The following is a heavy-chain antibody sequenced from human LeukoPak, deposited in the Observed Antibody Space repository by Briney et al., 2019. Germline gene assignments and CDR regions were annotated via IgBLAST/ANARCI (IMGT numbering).Heavy chain of an antibody. Sequence: SLRLPCAASGFTFSTYSMNWVRQAPGKGLEWVSSISPSSSSIYYADSMKGRFTISRDDAKNLLYLQMNSLRAEDTAVYYCGRDQDRGSYHDPIFDYWGQGTLVTVSS. CDR1: GFTFSTYS. D-gene: IGHD1-26*01. V-gene: IGHV3-21*06. CDR3: GRDQDRGSYHDPIFDY. J-gene: IGHJ4*02. CDR2: ISPSSSSI.